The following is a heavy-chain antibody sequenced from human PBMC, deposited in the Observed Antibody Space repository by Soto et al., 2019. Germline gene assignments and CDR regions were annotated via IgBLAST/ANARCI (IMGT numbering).Heavy chain of an antibody. D-gene: IGHD4-4*01. CDR2: ISFDGTTK. J-gene: IGHJ4*02. Sequence: PGGSLRLSCAASGFTFSKFTMHWVRQAPGKGLEWVAVISFDGTTKFYADSVKGRFTISRDNSKNMVWLQMSSLRTEDTAVYYCARDDYSNLFDYWGQGTLVTVSS. CDR3: ARDDYSNLFDY. V-gene: IGHV3-30-3*01. CDR1: GFTFSKFT.